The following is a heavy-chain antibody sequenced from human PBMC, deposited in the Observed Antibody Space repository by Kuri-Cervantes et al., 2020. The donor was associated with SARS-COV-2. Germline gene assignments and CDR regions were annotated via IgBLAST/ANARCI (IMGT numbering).Heavy chain of an antibody. Sequence: GGSLRLSCAASGFTFSSYSMNWVRQAPGKGLEWVSSISSSSSYIYYADSVKGRFTISRDNAKNSLYLQMNSLRAEDTAVYYCARDLRLGNSLDHWGQGTLVTVSS. CDR1: GFTFSSYS. V-gene: IGHV3-21*01. CDR3: ARDLRLGNSLDH. J-gene: IGHJ5*02. D-gene: IGHD6-19*01. CDR2: ISSSSSYI.